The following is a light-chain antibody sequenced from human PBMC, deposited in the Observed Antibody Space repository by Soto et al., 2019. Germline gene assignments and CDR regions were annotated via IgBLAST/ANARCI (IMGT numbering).Light chain of an antibody. CDR1: QTISSW. V-gene: IGKV1-5*03. CDR2: KAS. Sequence: DIQMTQSPSTLSGSVGDRVTITCRASQTISSWLAWYQQKPGKAPKLLIYKASTLKSGVPSRFSGSGSGTGFTLTISSLQPDDFATYYCQHYNSYSEALGQGTKVELK. J-gene: IGKJ1*01. CDR3: QHYNSYSEA.